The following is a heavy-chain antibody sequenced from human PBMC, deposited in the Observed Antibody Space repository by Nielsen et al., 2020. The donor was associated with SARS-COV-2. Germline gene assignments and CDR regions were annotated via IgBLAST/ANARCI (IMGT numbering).Heavy chain of an antibody. V-gene: IGHV4-39*07. CDR2: IYYSGSV. Sequence: SETLSLTCTVSGGSLSSRNYYWGWIRQPPGKGLEWIGTIYYSGSVSYNPSLRSRVTISVDTSKKHFSLSLRSVTAADTAVYYCARESSGYDHYNYGMDVWGQGTTVTVS. J-gene: IGHJ6*02. CDR1: GGSLSSRNYY. CDR3: ARESSGYDHYNYGMDV. D-gene: IGHD5-12*01.